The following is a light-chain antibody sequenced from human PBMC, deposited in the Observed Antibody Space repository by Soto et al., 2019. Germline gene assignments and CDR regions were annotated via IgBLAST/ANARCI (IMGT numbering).Light chain of an antibody. CDR2: SAS. CDR1: QTITNY. CDR3: QQSYSIPAT. J-gene: IGKJ5*01. Sequence: DIQMTQSPSSLSASVGDRVTITCRASQTITNYVNWYQQKPGKAPKLLIYSASSLQSRVPSRVSGSGSGTDFTLPSSSLQSEDFATYFCQQSYSIPATFGQGTRLEIK. V-gene: IGKV1-39*01.